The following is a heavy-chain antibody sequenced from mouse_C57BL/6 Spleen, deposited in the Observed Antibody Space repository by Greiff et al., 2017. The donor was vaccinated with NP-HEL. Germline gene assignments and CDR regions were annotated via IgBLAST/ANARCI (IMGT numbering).Heavy chain of an antibody. CDR2: ISYDGSN. Sequence: EVQRVESGPGLVKPSQSLSLTCSVTGYSITSGYYWNWIRQFPGNKLEWMGYISYDGSNNYNPSLKNRISITRDTSKNQFFLKLNSVTTEDTATYYCARDVSYFDYWGQGTTLTVSS. J-gene: IGHJ2*01. V-gene: IGHV3-6*01. CDR1: GYSITSGYY. CDR3: ARDVSYFDY.